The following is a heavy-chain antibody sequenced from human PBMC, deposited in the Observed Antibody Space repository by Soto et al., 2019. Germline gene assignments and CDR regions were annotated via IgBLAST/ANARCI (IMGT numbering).Heavy chain of an antibody. D-gene: IGHD2-2*01. CDR3: STSVYCSTTTCYYYYGMDV. CDR1: GGTFRSYS. CDR2: IIPIFGTA. Sequence: QVPLVQSGAEVKKPGSSVKVSCKASGGTFRSYSINWVRQAPGQGLEWMGGIIPIFGTATYAQKFQGRVTITADDSASTAYMELSSLTSEDTALYYCSTSVYCSTTTCYYYYGMDVWGQGTTVTVSS. V-gene: IGHV1-69*01. J-gene: IGHJ6*02.